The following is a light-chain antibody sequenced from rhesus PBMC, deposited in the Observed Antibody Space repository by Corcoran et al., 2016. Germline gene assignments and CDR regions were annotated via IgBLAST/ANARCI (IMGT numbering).Light chain of an antibody. J-gene: IGKJ3*01. Sequence: DIQMTQSPLSLSASVGDRVTITCRASENGYNYVNWYQQKPGKAPKLLNDKASTLQSGDPLRFSGSGSGTDYTFTLSSLQSDDFATYYYQHNYGTPFTFGPGTKLDIK. V-gene: IGKV1-74*01. CDR3: QHNYGTPFT. CDR2: KAS. CDR1: ENGYNY.